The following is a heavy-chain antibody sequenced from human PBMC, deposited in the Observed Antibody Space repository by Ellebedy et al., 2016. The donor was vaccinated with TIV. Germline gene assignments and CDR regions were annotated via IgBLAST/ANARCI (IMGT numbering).Heavy chain of an antibody. CDR2: ISNTGSRT. CDR3: ARGKYGTYIHHAFDS. CDR1: GFTFSSYA. V-gene: IGHV3-23*01. Sequence: GESLKISCAASGFTFSSYAMSWVRQALGKGLEWVSTISNTGSRTYYADSVEGRFIISRDNSKKTLNLQMNSLRAEDTAIYYCARGKYGTYIHHAFDSWGQGTLVTVSS. J-gene: IGHJ4*02. D-gene: IGHD1-14*01.